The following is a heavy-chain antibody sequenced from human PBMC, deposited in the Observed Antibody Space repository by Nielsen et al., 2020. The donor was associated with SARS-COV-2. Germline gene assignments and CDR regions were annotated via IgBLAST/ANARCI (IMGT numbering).Heavy chain of an antibody. D-gene: IGHD1/OR15-1a*01. CDR2: MYYSGST. Sequence: SETLSLTCAVSGGSISSGIHSWSWIRQPPGKGLEWIGYMYYSGSTYYNPSLENRVTISVDRSKSQFSLRLTSVAAADTAVYFCATGNKIFDDAFDVWGQGALVTVSA. CDR1: GGSISSGIHS. V-gene: IGHV4-30-2*01. CDR3: ATGNKIFDDAFDV. J-gene: IGHJ3*01.